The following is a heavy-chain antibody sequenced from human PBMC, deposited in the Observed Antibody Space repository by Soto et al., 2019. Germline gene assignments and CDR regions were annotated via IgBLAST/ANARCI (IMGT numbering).Heavy chain of an antibody. D-gene: IGHD3-22*01. CDR1: GYSISSGYY. Sequence: SETLSLTCAVSGYSISSGYYWGWIRQPPGKGLEWIGSIYHSGSTYYNPSLKSRVTISVDTSKNQFSLKLSSVTAADTAVYYCARRYYDLDAFDIWGQGTMVTVSS. CDR3: ARRYYDLDAFDI. V-gene: IGHV4-38-2*01. J-gene: IGHJ3*02. CDR2: IYHSGST.